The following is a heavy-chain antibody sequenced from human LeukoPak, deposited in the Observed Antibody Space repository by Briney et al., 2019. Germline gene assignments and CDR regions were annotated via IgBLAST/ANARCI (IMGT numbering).Heavy chain of an antibody. CDR2: IRYDGGNK. CDR3: TTGHGAYDSSGYHYRY. J-gene: IGHJ4*02. Sequence: GGSLRLSCAASGFTFSNYAMHWVRQAPGKGLEWVALIRYDGGNKYYVDSVKGRFTISRDNSNNTLYLQMNSLRAEDTAVYYCTTGHGAYDSSGYHYRYWGQGTLVTVSS. V-gene: IGHV3-30*02. D-gene: IGHD3-22*01. CDR1: GFTFSNYA.